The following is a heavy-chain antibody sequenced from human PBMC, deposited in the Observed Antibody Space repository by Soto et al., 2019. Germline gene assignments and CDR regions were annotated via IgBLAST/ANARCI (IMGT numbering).Heavy chain of an antibody. CDR1: GGTFSSYA. D-gene: IGHD2-15*01. J-gene: IGHJ5*02. CDR3: ARGVVVVAASQLGWFDP. CDR2: IIPMFGTT. Sequence: GASVKVSCKASGGTFSSYAISWVRQAPGQGLEWMGGIIPMFGTTKYAQKFQGRLTITADESTSTAYTELSSLRSGDTAVYYCARGVVVVAASQLGWFDPWGQGTLVTVSS. V-gene: IGHV1-69*13.